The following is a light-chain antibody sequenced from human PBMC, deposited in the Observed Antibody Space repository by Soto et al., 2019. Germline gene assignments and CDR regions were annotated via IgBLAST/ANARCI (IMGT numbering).Light chain of an antibody. V-gene: IGKV3-11*01. CDR1: QSVGSW. CDR2: DVS. CDR3: QQRHWPWT. J-gene: IGKJ1*01. Sequence: EIVLTQSPATLSLSPGERATLSCRASQSVGSWLAWYQQKPGQPPRLLIYDVSNRATGIPARFSGSGSGTDLPLHISRLDPEDFAVYYCQQRHWPWTFGQGTTVEVK.